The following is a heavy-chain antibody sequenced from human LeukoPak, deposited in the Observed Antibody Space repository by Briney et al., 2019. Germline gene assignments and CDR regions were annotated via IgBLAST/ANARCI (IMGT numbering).Heavy chain of an antibody. J-gene: IGHJ4*02. CDR1: GFTMKNFG. D-gene: IGHD3-3*01. CDR3: VRGADMNYNFENSFYFDS. CDR2: IWYDGSQR. Sequence: GTSLRLSCAVSGFTMKNFGMHWVRQAPGKGLEWVAVIWYDGSQRHYMDSVKGRFAISRENSMNTLSLQMNGLRVEDTAVYYCVRGADMNYNFENSFYFDSWGQGALVTVSS. V-gene: IGHV3-33*01.